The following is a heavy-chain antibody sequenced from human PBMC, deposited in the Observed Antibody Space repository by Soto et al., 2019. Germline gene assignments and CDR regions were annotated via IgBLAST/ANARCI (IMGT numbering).Heavy chain of an antibody. CDR3: ARYDGDYDYFDY. J-gene: IGHJ4*02. Sequence: QVQLQQWGAGLLKPSETLSLTCAVYGGSFSGYYWSWIRQPPGKGLEWIGEINHSGSTNYNPSLKSRVTISVDTSKNQFSLKLSSVTAADTAVYYCARYDGDYDYFDYWGQGTLVTVSS. V-gene: IGHV4-34*01. CDR1: GGSFSGYY. D-gene: IGHD4-17*01. CDR2: INHSGST.